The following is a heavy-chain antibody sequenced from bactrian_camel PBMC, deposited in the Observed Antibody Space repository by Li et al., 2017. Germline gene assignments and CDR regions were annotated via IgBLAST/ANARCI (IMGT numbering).Heavy chain of an antibody. Sequence: DVQLVESGGGLVQPGGSLRLSCEATGFTFNSHYMSWVRQAPGKGLEWVSGVDRGEQVYYTDSVKGRFTISRDNAKNTLYLQMDSLKPDDTAMYYCAAPSGSGCYLSCSPYAYWGQGTQVTVS. J-gene: IGHJ4*01. CDR2: VDRGEQV. V-gene: IGHV3S40*01. CDR3: AAPSGSGCYLSCSPYAY. D-gene: IGHD3*01. CDR1: GFTFNSHY.